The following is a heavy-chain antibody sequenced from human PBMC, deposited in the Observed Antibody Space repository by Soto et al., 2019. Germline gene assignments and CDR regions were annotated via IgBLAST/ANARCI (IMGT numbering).Heavy chain of an antibody. D-gene: IGHD6-6*01. CDR1: GFTFSSYS. CDR3: ARVMERYSSSYYFDY. V-gene: IGHV3-21*01. Sequence: GGSLRLSCAASGFTFSSYSMNWVRQAPGKGLEWVSSISSSSSYIYYADSVKGRFTISRDNAKNSLYLQMYSLRAEDTAVYYCARVMERYSSSYYFDYWGQGTLVTVSS. J-gene: IGHJ4*02. CDR2: ISSSSSYI.